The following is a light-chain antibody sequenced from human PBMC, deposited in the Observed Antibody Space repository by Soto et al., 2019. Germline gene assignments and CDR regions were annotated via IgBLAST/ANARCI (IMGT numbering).Light chain of an antibody. Sequence: QSALTQPASVSGSPGQSITISCTGTSSDVGSYNFVSWFQQHPGKAPKLMIYEVNKRPSGISNRFSGSKSGNTASLTISGLQAEDEADYYCCSYAGSSTLVFGGGTQLTVL. CDR3: CSYAGSSTLV. V-gene: IGLV2-23*02. CDR1: SSDVGSYNF. CDR2: EVN. J-gene: IGLJ2*01.